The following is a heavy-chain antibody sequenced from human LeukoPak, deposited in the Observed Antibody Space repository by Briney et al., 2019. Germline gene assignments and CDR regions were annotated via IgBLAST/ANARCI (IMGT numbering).Heavy chain of an antibody. Sequence: SSETLSLTCTVSGGCISSHYWSWIRQSPGKGLEWIGYIYYSGSTNYNPSLKSRVTISVDPSKNLFSLRLSSVTAADTAVYYRASLYSSTWQRVDYWGHGTLVTVSS. D-gene: IGHD6-13*01. CDR3: ASLYSSTWQRVDY. CDR1: GGCISSHY. CDR2: IYYSGST. J-gene: IGHJ4*01. V-gene: IGHV4-59*11.